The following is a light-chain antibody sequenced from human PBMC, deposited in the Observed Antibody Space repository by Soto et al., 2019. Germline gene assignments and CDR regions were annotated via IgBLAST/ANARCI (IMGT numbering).Light chain of an antibody. CDR1: QSIKSY. Sequence: DIQMTQSPTSLSASVGDRVTITCRASQSIKSYVNWYQQKPGKGPKLLVYAASTLQSGIPSRFSGSGSGTDYSLTISGLQPEDFATYYCHKTYRSHPWTFGQGTKVEIK. CDR2: AAS. CDR3: HKTYRSHPWT. J-gene: IGKJ1*01. V-gene: IGKV1-39*01.